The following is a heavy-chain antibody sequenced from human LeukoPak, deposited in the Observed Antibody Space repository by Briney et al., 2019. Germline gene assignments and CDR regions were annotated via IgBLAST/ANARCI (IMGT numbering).Heavy chain of an antibody. CDR3: ASIYSGGSYLTY. CDR2: INHSGST. V-gene: IGHV4-34*01. CDR1: GGSISSYY. J-gene: IGHJ4*02. D-gene: IGHD1-26*01. Sequence: SETLSLTCTVSGGSISSYYWSWIRQPPGKGLEWIGEINHSGSTNYNPSLKSRVTISVDTSKNQFSLKLSSVTAADTAVYYCASIYSGGSYLTYWGQGTLVTVSS.